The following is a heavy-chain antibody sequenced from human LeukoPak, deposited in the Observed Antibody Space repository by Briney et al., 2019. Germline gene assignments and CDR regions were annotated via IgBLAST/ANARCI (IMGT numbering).Heavy chain of an antibody. CDR1: GYTLTELS. V-gene: IGHV1-24*01. J-gene: IGHJ5*02. Sequence: ASVKVSCKVSGYTLTELSMHWVRQAPGKGLEWMGGFDPEDGETIYAQKFQGRVTMTEDTSTDTAYMELSSLRSEDTAVYYCARGLRSPGLLRMNNWFDPWGQGTLVTVSS. D-gene: IGHD4-17*01. CDR3: ARGLRSPGLLRMNNWFDP. CDR2: FDPEDGET.